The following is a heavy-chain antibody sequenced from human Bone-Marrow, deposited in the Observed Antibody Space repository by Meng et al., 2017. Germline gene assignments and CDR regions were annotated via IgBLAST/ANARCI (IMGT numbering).Heavy chain of an antibody. CDR1: GRSISSSSYY. CDR3: ARAGSGIVVVLDP. J-gene: IGHJ5*02. V-gene: IGHV4-39*07. D-gene: IGHD2-2*01. CDR2: IYSSGRP. Sequence: HLPLPESGPALVYPSVTLSLPCTVSGRSISSSSYYWGWIRQPPGKGLEWIGSIYSSGRPYYNPSLKSRVTISVDTSKNQFSLKLSSVTAADTAVYYCARAGSGIVVVLDPWGQGTLVTVSS.